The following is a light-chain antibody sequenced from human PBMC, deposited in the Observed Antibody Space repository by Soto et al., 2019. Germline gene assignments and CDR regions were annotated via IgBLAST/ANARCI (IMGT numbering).Light chain of an antibody. CDR3: CSYAGNSEV. J-gene: IGLJ1*01. CDR1: SSDVGSYNL. CDR2: EVT. V-gene: IGLV2-23*02. Sequence: QSALAQPASVSGSPGQSITIPCTGTSSDVGSYNLVSWYQQHPGKAPKLLIYEVTERPSGVSNRFSGSKSGSTASLTISGLQPDDEADYYCCSYAGNSEVFGTGTKVTVL.